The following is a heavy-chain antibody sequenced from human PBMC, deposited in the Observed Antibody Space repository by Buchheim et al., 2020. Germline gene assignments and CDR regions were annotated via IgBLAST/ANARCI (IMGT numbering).Heavy chain of an antibody. CDR2: IYYSGST. J-gene: IGHJ6*02. Sequence: QVQLQESGPGLVKPSETLSLTCTVSGGSISSYYWSWIRQPPGKGLEWIGYIYYSGSTNYNPSLKSRVTISVDTSKNQFSLKLSSVTAADTAVYYCARMDYDFWSGYYDRPYYYYYGMGVWGQGTT. CDR3: ARMDYDFWSGYYDRPYYYYYGMGV. CDR1: GGSISSYY. D-gene: IGHD3-3*01. V-gene: IGHV4-59*01.